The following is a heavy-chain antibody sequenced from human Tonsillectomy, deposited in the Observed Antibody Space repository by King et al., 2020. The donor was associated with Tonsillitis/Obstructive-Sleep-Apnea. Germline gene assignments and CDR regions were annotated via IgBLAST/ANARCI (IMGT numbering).Heavy chain of an antibody. J-gene: IGHJ5*02. D-gene: IGHD6-25*01. CDR1: GGSFNNYY. Sequence: VPLQQWGAGLLKPSETLSLTCAVYGGSFNNYYWSWIRQPPGKGLEWIGEINHSRNTKYNPSLKSRVTISVDTSKNQFSLKLSSVTAADTAVYYCASRRRLPYNWFDPWGQGTLVTVSS. CDR2: INHSRNT. CDR3: ASRRRLPYNWFDP. V-gene: IGHV4-34*01.